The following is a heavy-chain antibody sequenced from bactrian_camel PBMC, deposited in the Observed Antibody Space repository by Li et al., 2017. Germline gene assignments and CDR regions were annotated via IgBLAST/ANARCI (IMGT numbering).Heavy chain of an antibody. CDR1: RSTHDRHSGYC. CDR2: VSTDGSSF. CDR3: AADAKAVAPWGWIGGVYL. D-gene: IGHD7*01. V-gene: IGHV3S40*01. Sequence: DVQLVESGGVSVQAGGSLRLSCVTSRSTHDRHSGYCMGWFRQAPGKEREGVATVSTDGSSFYYADSVKGRFTISQDNAKNTVYLQMNSLKPEDTAMYYCAADAKAVAPWGWIGGVYLLGQGDPGHRL. J-gene: IGHJ6*01.